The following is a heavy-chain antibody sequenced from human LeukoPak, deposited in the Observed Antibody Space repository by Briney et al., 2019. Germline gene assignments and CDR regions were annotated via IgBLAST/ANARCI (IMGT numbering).Heavy chain of an antibody. J-gene: IGHJ3*02. Sequence: GGSLRLSCAASGFTFSSYSMNWVRRAPGKGLEWVSSISSSSSYIYYADSVKGRFTISRDNAKNSLYLQMNSLRAEDTAVYYCARSIAARGAFDIWGQGTMVTVSS. CDR1: GFTFSSYS. D-gene: IGHD6-6*01. V-gene: IGHV3-21*01. CDR3: ARSIAARGAFDI. CDR2: ISSSSSYI.